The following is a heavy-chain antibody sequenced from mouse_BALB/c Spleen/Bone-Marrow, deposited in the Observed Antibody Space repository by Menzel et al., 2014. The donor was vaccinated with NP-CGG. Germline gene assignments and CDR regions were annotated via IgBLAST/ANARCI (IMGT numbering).Heavy chain of an antibody. CDR1: GYTFTNYW. J-gene: IGHJ1*01. Sequence: VKLMESGAEVVKPGASVRLSCKASGYTFTNYWVHWVKQRPGQGLEWIGDINPSNGRATYSEKFKSKATLTVDTSSSTAYMQLSSLTSEDSAVYYCARYYNYYFDVWGAGTTVTVSS. V-gene: IGHV1S81*02. CDR2: INPSNGRA. CDR3: ARYYNYYFDV. D-gene: IGHD1-1*01.